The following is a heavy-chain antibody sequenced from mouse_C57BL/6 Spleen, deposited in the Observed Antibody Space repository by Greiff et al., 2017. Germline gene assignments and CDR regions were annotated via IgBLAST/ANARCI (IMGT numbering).Heavy chain of an antibody. CDR3: ARSSTVVAYYFDY. V-gene: IGHV1-50*01. CDR2: IDPSDSYT. Sequence: VQLQQPGAELVKPGASVKLSCKASGYTFTSYWMQWVKQRPGQGLEWIGEIDPSDSYTNYNQKFKGKATLTVDTSSSTAYMQLSSLTSEDSAVYYCARSSTVVAYYFDYWGQGTTLTVSS. J-gene: IGHJ2*01. D-gene: IGHD1-1*01. CDR1: GYTFTSYW.